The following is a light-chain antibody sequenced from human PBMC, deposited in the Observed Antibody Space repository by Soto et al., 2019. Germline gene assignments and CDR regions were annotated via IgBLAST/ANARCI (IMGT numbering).Light chain of an antibody. J-gene: IGKJ1*01. CDR3: QHYSSVWA. CDR2: DAS. V-gene: IGKV1-5*01. CDR1: QSISSW. Sequence: DIQMTQSPSTLSSSGGERVAITCRASQSISSWLAWYQQKPGKAPKLLIYDASSLESGVPSRFSGSGSGTEFTLTISCLHPDDFATYYCQHYSSVWAFGQGTKVDIK.